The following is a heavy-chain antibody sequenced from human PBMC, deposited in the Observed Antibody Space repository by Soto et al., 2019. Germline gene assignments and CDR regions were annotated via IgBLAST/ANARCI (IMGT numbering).Heavy chain of an antibody. V-gene: IGHV1-58*02. CDR1: GFTFTNSA. CDR2: IVVGSGRT. J-gene: IGHJ4*02. CDR3: AAVQGGGTTFHF. Sequence: QMQLARSGPEVKKPGTSVKVSCKTSGFTFTNSAIQWVRQARGQRLEWLGWIVVGSGRTDYAQKFQERLTITMDMSTTTAYMELSSLRLEDTAVYYCAAVQGGGTTFHFWGQGTLVTVSS. D-gene: IGHD1-7*01.